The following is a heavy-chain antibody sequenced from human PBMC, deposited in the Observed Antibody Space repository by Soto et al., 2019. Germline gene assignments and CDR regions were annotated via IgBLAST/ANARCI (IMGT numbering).Heavy chain of an antibody. D-gene: IGHD1-20*01. CDR2: IGHDGVNK. CDR1: GFVFGNFA. J-gene: IGHJ4*02. V-gene: IGHV3-30*04. CDR3: ASDPVPGIPDYFDR. Sequence: QVRLVESGGGVVQPGRSLRLSCAASGFVFGNFAMHWVRQAPGKGPEWVTVIGHDGVNKYYADSVRGRFTVSRDDSKNTLYLEMKSLRVEDSAVYYCASDPVPGIPDYFDRWGQGTLVTVSS.